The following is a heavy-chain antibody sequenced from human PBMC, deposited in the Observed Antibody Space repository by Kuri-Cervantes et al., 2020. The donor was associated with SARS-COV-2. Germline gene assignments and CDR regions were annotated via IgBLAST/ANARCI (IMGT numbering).Heavy chain of an antibody. D-gene: IGHD4-23*01. CDR2: INSDGSST. J-gene: IGHJ6*02. Sequence: GGSLRLSCAASGFTFSSYWMHWVRQAPGKGLVWVSRINSDGSSTSYADSVKGRFTISRDNAKNTLYLQMNSLRAEDTVMYYCAKVLTPPFYYGGNAQGMDVWGQGITVTVSS. V-gene: IGHV3-74*01. CDR3: AKVLTPPFYYGGNAQGMDV. CDR1: GFTFSSYW.